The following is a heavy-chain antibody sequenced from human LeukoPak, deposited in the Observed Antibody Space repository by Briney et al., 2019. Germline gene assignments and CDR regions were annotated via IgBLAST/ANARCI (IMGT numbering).Heavy chain of an antibody. J-gene: IGHJ4*02. D-gene: IGHD2-15*01. CDR3: ARDRQGYCSGGSC. CDR2: ISSRSSYI. Sequence: GGSLRLSCAASGFTFSSYSMNWVRQAPGKGLEWVSPISSRSSYIYYADSVKGRFTISRDNAKNSLYLQMNSLRAEDTAVYYCARDRQGYCSGGSCWGQGTLVTVSS. CDR1: GFTFSSYS. V-gene: IGHV3-21*01.